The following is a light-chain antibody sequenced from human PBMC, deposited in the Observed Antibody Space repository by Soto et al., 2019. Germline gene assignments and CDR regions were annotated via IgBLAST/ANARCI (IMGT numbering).Light chain of an antibody. CDR1: ESISSW. CDR3: QQNFKNPIT. V-gene: IGKV1-5*03. Sequence: DIQMTQSPSTQTASVGVRFTNTCLATESISSWLAWYEQKKGKAPKLLIYKASSLESGVPPRFRGSGSGTDFTLAISSLQPEDSATYYCQQNFKNPITFGQGTQLDIK. J-gene: IGKJ5*01. CDR2: KAS.